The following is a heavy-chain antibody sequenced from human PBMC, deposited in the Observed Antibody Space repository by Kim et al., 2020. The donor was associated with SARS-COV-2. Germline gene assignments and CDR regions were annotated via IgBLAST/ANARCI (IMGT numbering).Heavy chain of an antibody. CDR1: GGSFSGYY. CDR2: INHSGST. D-gene: IGHD4-17*01. J-gene: IGHJ6*02. Sequence: SETLSLTCAVYGGSFSGYYWSWIRQPPGKGLEWIGEINHSGSTNYNPYLKSRSTITVDTSKNQFSLELSSVTAADTAVYYCARASPVTTFYYYYYGMDVWGQGTTLTVPS. CDR3: ARASPVTTFYYYYYGMDV. V-gene: IGHV4-34*01.